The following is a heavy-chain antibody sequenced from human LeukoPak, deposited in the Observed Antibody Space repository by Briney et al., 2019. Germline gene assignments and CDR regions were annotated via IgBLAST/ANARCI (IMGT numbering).Heavy chain of an antibody. CDR2: IKSNNDGGTT. CDR3: TPVMVEDRGF. CDR1: GFIFNKSW. D-gene: IGHD2-21*01. V-gene: IGHV3-15*01. Sequence: GGSLRLSCAASGFIFNKSWMNWVRQAPGKGPEWVGRIKSNNDGGTTDYASPVEGRFIISRDDSKNTIYLQMNRLIIDDTAIYYCTPVMVEDRGFWGQGTLVTVSS. J-gene: IGHJ4*02.